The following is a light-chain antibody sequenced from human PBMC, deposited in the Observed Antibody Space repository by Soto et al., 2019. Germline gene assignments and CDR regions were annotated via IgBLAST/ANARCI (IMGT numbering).Light chain of an antibody. J-gene: IGKJ4*01. V-gene: IGKV3-20*01. CDR2: GAS. CDR3: QQYSTPPPLT. CDR1: RSVGTF. Sequence: EISLEQSPGTLSFSPGERATLSCMVSRSVGTFLAWYQQKPGQAPRLLIYGASSRATVIPDRFRGSGSGTDFTLTISRLEPADFAVYYCQQYSTPPPLTFGGGTKVDI.